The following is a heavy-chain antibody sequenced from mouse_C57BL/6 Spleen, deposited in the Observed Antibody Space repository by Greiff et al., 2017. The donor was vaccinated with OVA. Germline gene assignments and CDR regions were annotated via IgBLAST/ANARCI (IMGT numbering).Heavy chain of an antibody. CDR3: ARGGYDGGYYFDY. D-gene: IGHD2-2*01. CDR2: IYPGDGDT. Sequence: VQLQQSGPELVKPGASVKISCKASGYAFSSSWMNWVKQRPGKGLEWIGRIYPGDGDTNYNGKFKGKATLTADKSSSTAYMQLSSLTSEDSAVYVCARGGYDGGYYFDYWGQGTTLTVSS. J-gene: IGHJ2*01. CDR1: GYAFSSSW. V-gene: IGHV1-82*01.